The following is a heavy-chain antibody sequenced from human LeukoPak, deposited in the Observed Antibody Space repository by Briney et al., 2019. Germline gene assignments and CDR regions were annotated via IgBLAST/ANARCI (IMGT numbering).Heavy chain of an antibody. V-gene: IGHV3-21*01. D-gene: IGHD5-24*01. J-gene: IGHJ4*02. CDR2: ISSSSSNI. CDR1: GFTFSSYS. Sequence: PGGSLXXSCAASGFTFSSYSMNWVRQAPGKGLEWVSSISSSSSNIYYEDSVKGRFTISRDNAKNSLYLQMNRLRAEDTAVYYCASEQDGYNPGAFDYWGQGTLVTVSS. CDR3: ASEQDGYNPGAFDY.